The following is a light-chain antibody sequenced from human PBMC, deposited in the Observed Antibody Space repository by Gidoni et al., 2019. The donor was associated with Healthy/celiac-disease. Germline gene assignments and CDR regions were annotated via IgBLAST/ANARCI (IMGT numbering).Light chain of an antibody. CDR2: AAS. CDR1: QSISSY. J-gene: IGKJ1*01. Sequence: DIQMTQSPSSLSASVGDRVPITCRASQSISSYLNWYQQKPGKAPKLLIYAASSLQSGVPSRFSGSGSGTDCTLTISSLQPEDFATYYCQQSYSRTFGQGTKVEIK. CDR3: QQSYSRT. V-gene: IGKV1-39*01.